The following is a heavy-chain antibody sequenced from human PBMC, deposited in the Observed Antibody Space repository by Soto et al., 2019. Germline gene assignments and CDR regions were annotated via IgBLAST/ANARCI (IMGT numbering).Heavy chain of an antibody. CDR2: ISGGGDNT. J-gene: IGHJ4*02. CDR3: AKERLARGFDY. V-gene: IGHV3-23*01. CDR1: GFTFSNYA. Sequence: EVQLLDSGGGLVQPGGSLRLSCEASGFTFSNYAMNWVRQAPGKGLEWVLGISGGGDNTYYADSVKGRFTISRDNSKNTVFLQMNSLRAEDTAVYYCAKERLARGFDYGGQGTLVTVSS.